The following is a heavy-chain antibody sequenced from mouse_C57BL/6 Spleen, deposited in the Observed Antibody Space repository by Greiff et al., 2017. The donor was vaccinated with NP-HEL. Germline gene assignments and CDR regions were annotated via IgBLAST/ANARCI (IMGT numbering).Heavy chain of an antibody. Sequence: VQLVESGAELVRPGTSVKVSCKASGYAFTNYLIEWVKQRPGQGLEWIGVINPGSGGTNYNEKFKGKATLTADKSSSTAYMQLSSLTSEDSAVYFCARPHDYAMDYWGQGTSVTVSS. V-gene: IGHV1-54*01. CDR2: INPGSGGT. CDR1: GYAFTNYL. J-gene: IGHJ4*01. CDR3: ARPHDYAMDY.